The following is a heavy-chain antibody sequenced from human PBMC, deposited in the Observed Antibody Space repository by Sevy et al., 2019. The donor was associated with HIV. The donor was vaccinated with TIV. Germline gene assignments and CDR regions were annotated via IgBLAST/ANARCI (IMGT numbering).Heavy chain of an antibody. CDR3: ADVDWEFVDY. CDR1: GGSISSSSYY. V-gene: IGHV4-39*01. CDR2: IYYSGST. Sequence: SETLSLTCTVSGGSISSSSYYWGWIRQPPGKGLEWIGSIYYSGSTYYNPSLKSRVTISVDTSKNQFSLKLSSVTAADTAVYYCADVDWEFVDYWGQGTLVTVSS. J-gene: IGHJ4*02. D-gene: IGHD3-10*01.